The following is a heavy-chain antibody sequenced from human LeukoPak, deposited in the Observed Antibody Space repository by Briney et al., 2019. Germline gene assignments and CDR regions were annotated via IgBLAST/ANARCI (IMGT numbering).Heavy chain of an antibody. CDR1: GFTFSDYY. CDR2: ISDSTGYT. J-gene: IGHJ5*02. Sequence: GESLRLSCAASGFTFSDYYMSWIRQAPGKGLECVSYISDSTGYTNYADSVKGRFTISRDNARNSLYLQMNSLRAEDTAMYYCARGHRWFDPWGQGTLVTVSS. CDR3: ARGHRWFDP. V-gene: IGHV3-11*05.